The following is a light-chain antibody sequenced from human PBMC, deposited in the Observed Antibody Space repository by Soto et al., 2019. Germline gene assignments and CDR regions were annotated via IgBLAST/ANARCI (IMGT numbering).Light chain of an antibody. CDR1: QSVSSN. V-gene: IGKV3-15*01. J-gene: IGKJ1*01. CDR3: QQYGSSGT. Sequence: EIVMTQSPVTLSVSPGERATLSCRASQSVSSNVAWYQQKPGQAPRLLIYQTSARATGIPGRFSGSGSGTDFTLTISNLQSEDFAVYYCQQYGSSGTFGQGTKVDIK. CDR2: QTS.